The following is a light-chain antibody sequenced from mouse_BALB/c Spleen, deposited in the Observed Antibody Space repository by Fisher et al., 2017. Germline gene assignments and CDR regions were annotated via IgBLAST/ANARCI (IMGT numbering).Light chain of an antibody. CDR3: QQRSSYPYT. V-gene: IGKV4-50*01. CDR1: SSVNH. CDR2: GIS. J-gene: IGKJ2*01. Sequence: DIVLTQSPAIMSASLGEKVTMSCRASSSVNHMYWYQQKSDASPKIWIYGISNLASGVPARFSGSGSGTSYSLTISRMEAEDAATYYCQQRSSYPYTFGGGTKLEIK.